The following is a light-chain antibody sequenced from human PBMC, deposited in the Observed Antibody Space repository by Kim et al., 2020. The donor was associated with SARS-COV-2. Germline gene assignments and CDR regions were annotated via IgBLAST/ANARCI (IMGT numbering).Light chain of an antibody. J-gene: IGKJ1*01. CDR1: QSVSSSY. V-gene: IGKV3-20*01. Sequence: SPGEWATRSCRASQSVSSSYLAWYQQKPGQAPRLLIYGASSRATGIPDRFSGSGSGTDFTLTISRLEPEDFAVYYCQQYGSSPRTFGQGTKVDIK. CDR3: QQYGSSPRT. CDR2: GAS.